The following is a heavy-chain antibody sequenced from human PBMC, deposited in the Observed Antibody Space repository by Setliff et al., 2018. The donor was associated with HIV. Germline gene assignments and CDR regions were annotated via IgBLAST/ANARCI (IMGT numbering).Heavy chain of an antibody. J-gene: IGHJ4*02. V-gene: IGHV3-23*01. CDR3: AKDPYSGTFTLYYFDY. CDR1: GFPFSTYA. CDR2: ISGSGGGT. D-gene: IGHD1-26*01. Sequence: SCAASGFPFSTYAMSWVRQAPGKGLEWVAAISGSGGGTYYADSVKGRFTISRDNSKNTLYLQMNSLRVEDTAIYYCAKDPYSGTFTLYYFDYWGQGTLVTVSS.